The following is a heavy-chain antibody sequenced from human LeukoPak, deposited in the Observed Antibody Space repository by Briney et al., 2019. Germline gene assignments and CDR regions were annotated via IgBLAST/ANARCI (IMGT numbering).Heavy chain of an antibody. J-gene: IGHJ5*02. V-gene: IGHV4-59*01. CDR2: IYYSGST. CDR1: GGSISSYY. Sequence: SETLSLTCTVSGGSISSYYWSWIRQPPGKGLEWIGYIYYSGSTNYNPSLKSRVTISVDTSKNQFSLKLSSVAAADTAVYYCARGGGGYPPYLWGQGTLVTVSS. CDR3: ARGGGGYPPYL. D-gene: IGHD2-21*01.